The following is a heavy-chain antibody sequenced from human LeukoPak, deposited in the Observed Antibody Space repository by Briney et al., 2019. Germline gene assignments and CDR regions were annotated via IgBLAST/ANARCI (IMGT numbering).Heavy chain of an antibody. CDR1: GFTFSSDW. V-gene: IGHV3-48*03. J-gene: IGHJ6*04. D-gene: IGHD3-10*02. Sequence: GGSLRLSCAVSGFTFSSDWMIWVRQAPGKGLEWVSGISWNGGSVDYADSVKGRFTISRDNAKNSLYLQMNSLRAEDTAVYYCAELGITMIGGVWGKGTTVTISS. CDR2: ISWNGGSV. CDR3: AELGITMIGGV.